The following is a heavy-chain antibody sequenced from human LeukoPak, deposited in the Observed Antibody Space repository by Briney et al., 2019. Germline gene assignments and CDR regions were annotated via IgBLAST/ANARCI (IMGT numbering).Heavy chain of an antibody. CDR2: IYYSGST. D-gene: IGHD6-19*01. CDR1: GGSISSSSCY. V-gene: IGHV4-39*01. J-gene: IGHJ4*02. Sequence: SETLSLTCTVSGGSISSSSCYWGWIRQPPGKGLEWIGSIYYSGSTYYNPSLKSRVTISVDTSKNQFSLKLSSVTAADTAVYYCARREQWLVPYFDYWGQGTLVTVSS. CDR3: ARREQWLVPYFDY.